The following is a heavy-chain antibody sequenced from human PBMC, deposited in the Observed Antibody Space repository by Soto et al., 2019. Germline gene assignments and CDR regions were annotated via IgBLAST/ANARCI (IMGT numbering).Heavy chain of an antibody. D-gene: IGHD2-8*02. V-gene: IGHV3-13*01. Sequence: GGSLRLSCAASGLTFSASDMHWVRQAPGKGLEWVAAIGTLHDTFYPDSVKGRFTISRENAKNSLYLQMNSLRADDTAVYYCAILASYWHGGGGWLDPCGQGVLVTVSS. CDR2: IGTLHDT. CDR1: GLTFSASD. CDR3: AILASYWHGGGGWLDP. J-gene: IGHJ5*02.